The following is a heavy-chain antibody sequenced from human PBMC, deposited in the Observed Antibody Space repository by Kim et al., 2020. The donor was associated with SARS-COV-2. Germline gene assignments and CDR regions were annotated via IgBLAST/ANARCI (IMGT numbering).Heavy chain of an antibody. V-gene: IGHV4-39*07. D-gene: IGHD1-26*01. Sequence: KSRVTISVDTSKSQFSLKLNSVTAADTAVYYCARAGLLVGATLAPGGFDYWGQGTLVTVSS. J-gene: IGHJ4*02. CDR3: ARAGLLVGATLAPGGFDY.